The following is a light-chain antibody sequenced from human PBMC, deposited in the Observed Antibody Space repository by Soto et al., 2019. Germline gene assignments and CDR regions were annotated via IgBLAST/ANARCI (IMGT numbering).Light chain of an antibody. V-gene: IGKV1-27*01. J-gene: IGKJ1*01. CDR2: AAS. Sequence: DIQMTQSPSSLSASLGDRVTITCRASQGISNYLAWYQQKPGKVPKLLIYAASTLQSGVPSRLSGSGSGTDFTLTSSSLQPEDVATSYCQKYNSAPRTFGQGTKVEIK. CDR1: QGISNY. CDR3: QKYNSAPRT.